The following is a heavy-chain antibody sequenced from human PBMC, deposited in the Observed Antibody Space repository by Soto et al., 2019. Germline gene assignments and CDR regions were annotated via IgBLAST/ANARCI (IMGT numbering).Heavy chain of an antibody. CDR1: GGSISSGGYY. CDR3: ARVLLPTLLYFDY. CDR2: IYYSGST. J-gene: IGHJ4*02. Sequence: SETLSLTCTVSGGSISSGGYYWSWIRQHPGKGLEWIGYIYYSGSTYYNPSLKSRVTISVDTSKNQFSLKLSSVTAADTAVYYCARVLLPTLLYFDYWGQGTLVTVSS. V-gene: IGHV4-31*02.